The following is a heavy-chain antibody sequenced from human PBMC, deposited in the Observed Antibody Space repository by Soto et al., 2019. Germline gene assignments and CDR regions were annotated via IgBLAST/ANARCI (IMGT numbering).Heavy chain of an antibody. CDR2: IKEDGSAQ. D-gene: IGHD2-2*01. CDR3: ARSPCCAFRSSCYRSQVYGMDG. J-gene: IGHJ6*02. Sequence: GSLSLNCVSVGFTLNSSSTRWVRQAPGMGLELVADIKEDGSAQYSVDSVKGRFAISRDNAKNSVYLQMNSLRPEDTAVYYCARSPCCAFRSSCYRSQVYGMDGWGQGSTVTVSS. CDR1: GFTLNSSS. V-gene: IGHV3-7*01.